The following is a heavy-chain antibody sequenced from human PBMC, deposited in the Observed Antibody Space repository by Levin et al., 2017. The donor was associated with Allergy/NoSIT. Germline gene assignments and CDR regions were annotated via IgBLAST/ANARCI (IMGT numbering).Heavy chain of an antibody. Sequence: SETLSLTCAVSGSSISSGYYWGWIRQPPGKGLEWIGSIYHSGSTYYNPSLKSRVTISVDTSKNQFSLKLSSVTAADTAVYYCAREDSSEKPDYWGQGTLVTVSS. CDR2: IYHSGST. J-gene: IGHJ4*02. V-gene: IGHV4-38-2*02. CDR3: AREDSSEKPDY. D-gene: IGHD6-19*01. CDR1: GSSISSGYY.